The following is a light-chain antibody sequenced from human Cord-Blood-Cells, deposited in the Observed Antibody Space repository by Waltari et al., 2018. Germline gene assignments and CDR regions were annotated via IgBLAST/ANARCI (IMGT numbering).Light chain of an antibody. Sequence: EIVLTQSPGTLSLSPGERATLSCRASQSVSSSYLAWYQQKPGQAPRLLIDGASSRATGIPDRFSGSGSGTDFTLTISRLGPEDFAVYYCQQYGSSPWTFGQGTKVEIK. V-gene: IGKV3-20*01. CDR3: QQYGSSPWT. CDR2: GAS. CDR1: QSVSSSY. J-gene: IGKJ1*01.